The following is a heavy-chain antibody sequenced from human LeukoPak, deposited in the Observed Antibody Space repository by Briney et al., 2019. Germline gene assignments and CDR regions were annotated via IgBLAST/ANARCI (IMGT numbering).Heavy chain of an antibody. Sequence: PGGSLRLSCAASGFSVSSNYMSWVRQAPGKGLEWVSSISESGDKTIYADSVKGRFTISRDNSKNTLYLQMNSLRAEDTAVYYCAKRRTYCSSTSCYGLFDYWGQGTLVTVSS. D-gene: IGHD2-2*01. J-gene: IGHJ4*02. CDR2: ISESGDKT. V-gene: IGHV3-23*01. CDR1: GFSVSSNY. CDR3: AKRRTYCSSTSCYGLFDY.